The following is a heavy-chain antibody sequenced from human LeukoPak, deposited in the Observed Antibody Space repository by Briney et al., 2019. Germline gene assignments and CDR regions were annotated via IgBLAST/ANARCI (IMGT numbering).Heavy chain of an antibody. CDR2: INHSGST. V-gene: IGHV4-34*01. CDR1: GGSISSYY. Sequence: KPPETLSLTCTVSGGSISSYYWSWIRQPPGKGLEWIGEINHSGSTNYNPSLKCRVTISVDTSKNQFSLKLSSVTAADTAVYYCASSKGGYYGSGSYGPNWFDPWGQGTLVTVSS. J-gene: IGHJ5*02. D-gene: IGHD3-10*01. CDR3: ASSKGGYYGSGSYGPNWFDP.